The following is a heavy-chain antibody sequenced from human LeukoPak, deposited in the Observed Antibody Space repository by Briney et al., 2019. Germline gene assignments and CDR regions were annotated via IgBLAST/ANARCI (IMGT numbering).Heavy chain of an antibody. D-gene: IGHD2-15*01. Sequence: GGSLRLSCAASGFSFSNYGMHWVRQAPGKGLEWVAFIRYDGTNKYHADSVKGRFTISRDNSKNTLYLQMNSLRAEDTAVYYCAKTMVVAATYSFDYWGQGTLVTVSS. CDR3: AKTMVVAATYSFDY. V-gene: IGHV3-30*02. J-gene: IGHJ4*02. CDR2: IRYDGTNK. CDR1: GFSFSNYG.